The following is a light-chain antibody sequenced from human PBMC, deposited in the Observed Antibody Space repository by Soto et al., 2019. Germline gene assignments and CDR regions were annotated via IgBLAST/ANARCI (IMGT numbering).Light chain of an antibody. J-gene: IGKJ4*01. CDR2: AAS. CDR1: QSISNF. CDR3: QQTYSTFLY. V-gene: IGKV1-39*01. Sequence: DIQMTQSPSSLSASVGDRVTITCRASQSISNFLNWYQQKPGKAPKVLISAASSLQSGVPSRFSGSGSGTEFTLTISSLEPEDFATYYCQQTYSTFLYFGGGTKVDIK.